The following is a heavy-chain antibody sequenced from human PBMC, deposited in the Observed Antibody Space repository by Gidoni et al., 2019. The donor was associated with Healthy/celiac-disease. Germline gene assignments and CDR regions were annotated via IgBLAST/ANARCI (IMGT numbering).Heavy chain of an antibody. CDR2: FYYSGSS. CDR1: GGSVSSGSYY. Sequence: QVQLPESGPGLVKPSETLALTCIVSGGSVSSGSYYWSWIRQPPGKGLAWIGYFYYSGSSNYNPSLKSRVIISVDTSKNQFSLKLSSVTAADTAVYFCARDGITIGAFDFWGQGTMVTVSS. J-gene: IGHJ3*01. D-gene: IGHD3-10*01. CDR3: ARDGITIGAFDF. V-gene: IGHV4-61*01.